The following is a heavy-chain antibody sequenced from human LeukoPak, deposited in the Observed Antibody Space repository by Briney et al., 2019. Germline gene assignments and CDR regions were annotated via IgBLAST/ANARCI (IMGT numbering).Heavy chain of an antibody. V-gene: IGHV3-53*01. CDR3: AREDNRGVYDDGFDI. J-gene: IGHJ3*02. D-gene: IGHD5/OR15-5a*01. CDR1: GFTVSNNF. Sequence: RGSLRLSCAASGFTVSNNFMYWVRQAPGKGLEWVSVIHSDGNTLYADSVEGRFTISRDNFKNTVYLQMSSLRAEDTAVYYCAREDNRGVYDDGFDIWGQGTMVTVSS. CDR2: IHSDGNT.